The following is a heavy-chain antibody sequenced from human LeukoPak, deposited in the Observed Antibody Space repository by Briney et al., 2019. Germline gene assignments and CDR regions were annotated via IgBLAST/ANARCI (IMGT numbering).Heavy chain of an antibody. CDR1: GFTFSSYE. Sequence: GGSLRLSCAASGFTFSSYEMNWVRQAPGKGLEWVSYISSSGSTIYYADSVKGRFTISRDNAKNSLYLQMNSLRAEDTAVYYCARDPGRNWFDPWGQGTLVTVSS. D-gene: IGHD1-14*01. CDR2: ISSSGSTI. V-gene: IGHV3-48*03. CDR3: ARDPGRNWFDP. J-gene: IGHJ5*02.